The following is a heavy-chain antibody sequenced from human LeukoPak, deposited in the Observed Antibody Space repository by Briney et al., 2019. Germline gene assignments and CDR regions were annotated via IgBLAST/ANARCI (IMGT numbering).Heavy chain of an antibody. CDR3: ASPDGYNSY. CDR2: INHSGST. V-gene: IGHV4-34*01. D-gene: IGHD5-24*01. J-gene: IGHJ4*02. Sequence: SETLSLTCAVYGGSFSGYYWSWIRQPPGKGLEWIGEINHSGSTNYNPSLKSRVTISVDTSKSQFSLKLTSVTAADTAVYYCASPDGYNSYWGQGTLVTVSS. CDR1: GGSFSGYY.